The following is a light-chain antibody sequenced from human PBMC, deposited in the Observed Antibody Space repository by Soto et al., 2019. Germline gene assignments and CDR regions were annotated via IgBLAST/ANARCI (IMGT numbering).Light chain of an antibody. Sequence: QSALTQPASVSGSPGQSITISCTGTSSDVGGYNYVSWYQQNPGTAPKVMIYEVSNRPSGVSNRFSGSKSGNTDSLTISGLQAEDEADYYCGSYTTSGTPVFGGGTKLTVL. CDR3: GSYTTSGTPV. J-gene: IGLJ3*02. CDR1: SSDVGGYNY. V-gene: IGLV2-14*01. CDR2: EVS.